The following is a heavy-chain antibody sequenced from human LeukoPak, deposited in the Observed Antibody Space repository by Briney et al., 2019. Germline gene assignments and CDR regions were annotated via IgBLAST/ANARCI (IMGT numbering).Heavy chain of an antibody. J-gene: IGHJ3*02. CDR3: TGHVFPQRGAFDI. V-gene: IGHV3-23*01. Sequence: GGSLRLSCAASGFTFDDYAMHWVRQAPGKGLEWVSVISGSGGDTYYADSVKGRFTISRDNSKNTAYLQMSSLKTEDTAVYYCTGHVFPQRGAFDIWGQGTMVTVSS. CDR1: GFTFDDYA. D-gene: IGHD2-21*01. CDR2: ISGSGGDT.